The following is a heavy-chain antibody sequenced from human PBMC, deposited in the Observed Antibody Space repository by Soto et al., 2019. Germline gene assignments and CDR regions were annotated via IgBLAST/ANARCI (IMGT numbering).Heavy chain of an antibody. CDR2: ISGSGGST. CDR1: GFTFSSYA. V-gene: IGHV3-23*01. Sequence: GGSLRLSCAASGFTFSSYAMSWVRQAPGKGLEWVSAISGSGGSTYYADSVKGRFTISRDNSKNTLYLQMNSLRAEDTAVYYCAIDFPLISYCGGDCCSSSWGYWGQGTLVTVSS. CDR3: AIDFPLISYCGGDCCSSSWGY. J-gene: IGHJ4*02. D-gene: IGHD2-21*02.